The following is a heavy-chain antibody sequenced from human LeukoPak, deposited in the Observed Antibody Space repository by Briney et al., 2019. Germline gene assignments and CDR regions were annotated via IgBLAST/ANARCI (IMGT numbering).Heavy chain of an antibody. CDR1: GGSFSGYY. D-gene: IGHD5-18*01. J-gene: IGHJ4*02. V-gene: IGHV4-34*01. Sequence: SETLSLTCTVYGGSFSGYYWSWIRQPPGKGPEWIGEMNHSGSTNYNPSLKSRVTISVDTSKNQFSLKLTSVTAADTAVYYCARGGYQLRGYSYGTILDFWGQGTLVTVPS. CDR2: MNHSGST. CDR3: ARGGYQLRGYSYGTILDF.